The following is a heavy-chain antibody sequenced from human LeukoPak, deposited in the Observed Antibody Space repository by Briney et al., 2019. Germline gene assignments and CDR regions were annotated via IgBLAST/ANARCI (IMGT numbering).Heavy chain of an antibody. Sequence: SETLSLTCTVSGGSISSSSYYWGWIRQPPGKGLEWIGSIYYSGSTYYNPSLKSRVTISVDTSKNQFSLKLSSVTAADTAVYYCARLQIVGATHNWFDPWGQGTLVTVSS. V-gene: IGHV4-39*01. CDR2: IYYSGST. J-gene: IGHJ5*02. CDR3: ARLQIVGATHNWFDP. D-gene: IGHD1-26*01. CDR1: GGSISSSSYY.